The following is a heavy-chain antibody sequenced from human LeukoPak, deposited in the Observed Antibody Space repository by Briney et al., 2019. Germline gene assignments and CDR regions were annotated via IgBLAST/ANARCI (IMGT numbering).Heavy chain of an antibody. V-gene: IGHV3-7*01. CDR2: IKQDGSDK. J-gene: IGHJ6*02. D-gene: IGHD5-18*01. CDR3: ARGEFAWIQGSYGMNV. Sequence: GGSLRLSCAASVFTFSDYWMSWVRQAPGKGPEWVANIKQDGSDKYYVDSVKGRFTISRDNAKNALYLQMNSLRAEDTAVYYCARGEFAWIQGSYGMNVWGQGTTVTVSS. CDR1: VFTFSDYW.